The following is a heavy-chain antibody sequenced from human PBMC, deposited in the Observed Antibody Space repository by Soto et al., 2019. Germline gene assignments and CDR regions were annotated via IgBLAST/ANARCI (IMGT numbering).Heavy chain of an antibody. CDR1: GYTFTSYG. CDR3: ARGSGNIVGATGDFDY. J-gene: IGHJ4*02. D-gene: IGHD1-26*01. Sequence: ASVKVSCKASGYTFTSYGISWVRQAPGQGLEWMGWISAYNGNTNYVQKLQGRVTMTTDTSTSTAYMELRSLRSDDTAVYYCARGSGNIVGATGDFDYWGQGTLVTVSS. CDR2: ISAYNGNT. V-gene: IGHV1-18*01.